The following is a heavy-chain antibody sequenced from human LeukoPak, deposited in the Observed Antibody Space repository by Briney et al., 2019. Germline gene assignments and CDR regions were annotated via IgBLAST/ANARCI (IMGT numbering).Heavy chain of an antibody. CDR3: ARDAPPTGYYDAFDI. CDR1: GFTFSSYS. Sequence: GGSLRLSCAASGFTFSSYSMNWVRQAPGKGLEWVSSISSSSSYIYYADSVKGRFTISRDNAKNSLYLQMNSLRAEDTAVYYCARDAPPTGYYDAFDIWGQGTMVTVSS. J-gene: IGHJ3*02. V-gene: IGHV3-21*01. CDR2: ISSSSSYI. D-gene: IGHD1-1*01.